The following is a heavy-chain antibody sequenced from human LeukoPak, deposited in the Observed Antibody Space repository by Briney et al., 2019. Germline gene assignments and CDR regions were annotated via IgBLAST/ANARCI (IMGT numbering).Heavy chain of an antibody. CDR2: INSNSGGS. J-gene: IGHJ4*02. CDR1: GYTFTAYY. D-gene: IGHD5-12*01. V-gene: IGHV1-2*02. Sequence: GASVKVSCKASGYTFTAYYMHWVRQAPGQGLEWMGWINSNSGGSNYAQKFQGRVTMTRDTSISTVYMDLSRLRSDDTAVYYCARDRDILGSTFFDKWGQGTLVTVYS. CDR3: ARDRDILGSTFFDK.